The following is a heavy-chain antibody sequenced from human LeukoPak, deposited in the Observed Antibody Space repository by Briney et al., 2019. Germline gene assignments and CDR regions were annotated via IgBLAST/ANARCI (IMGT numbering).Heavy chain of an antibody. CDR2: INHRRST. Sequence: SETLSLTCAVYGGSFNIYYWTWIRQSPGRGLEWIGEINHRRSTNYNPSLKSRVTISLDTSKNQFSLKLSSVTAADTAVYYCARGTAMVIQHFYYFDYWGQGTLVTVSS. D-gene: IGHD5-18*01. CDR3: ARGTAMVIQHFYYFDY. V-gene: IGHV4-34*01. CDR1: GGSFNIYY. J-gene: IGHJ4*02.